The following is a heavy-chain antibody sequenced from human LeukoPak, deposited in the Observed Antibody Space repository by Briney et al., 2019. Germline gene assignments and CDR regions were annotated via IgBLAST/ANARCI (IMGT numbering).Heavy chain of an antibody. CDR2: IGADVGHT. D-gene: IGHD2-8*02. V-gene: IGHV3-23*01. CDR1: GFTFSTFA. Sequence: GGSLRLFCVASGFTFSTFAMYWLRQAPGKGLEWGSAIGADVGHTNYADSVRGRFTISRDNSRNTLYLRMTSLRTDDTATYFCAKSTDYWFYGMDVWGQGTTVTVSS. CDR3: AKSTDYWFYGMDV. J-gene: IGHJ6*02.